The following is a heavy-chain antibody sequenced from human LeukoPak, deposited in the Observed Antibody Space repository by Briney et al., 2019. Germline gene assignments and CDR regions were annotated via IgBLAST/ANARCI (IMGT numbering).Heavy chain of an antibody. Sequence: ASVKVSCKASGYTFTSKTINWVRQAPGQGLEWMGWINTNTGNPAYAQGFTGRFVFSLDTSVSTAYLQISSLKAEDSAVYYCARSVIMTDFYYYGMDVWGQGTTVTVS. CDR2: INTNTGNP. D-gene: IGHD3-16*01. CDR3: ARSVIMTDFYYYGMDV. CDR1: GYTFTSKT. V-gene: IGHV7-4-1*02. J-gene: IGHJ6*02.